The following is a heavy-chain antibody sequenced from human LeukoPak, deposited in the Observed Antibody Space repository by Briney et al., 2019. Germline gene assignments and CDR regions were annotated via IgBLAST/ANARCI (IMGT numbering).Heavy chain of an antibody. CDR3: AAYNGVYYFDY. D-gene: IGHD1-1*01. CDR1: GYTFTNYG. Sequence: ASVKVSCKAFGYTFTNYGISWVRQAPGQGLEWMGWISAYNGDTNYAQKLQGRVTMTTDTSTTTAYMELSSLRSEDTAVYYCAAYNGVYYFDYWGQGTLVTVSS. J-gene: IGHJ4*02. V-gene: IGHV1-18*01. CDR2: ISAYNGDT.